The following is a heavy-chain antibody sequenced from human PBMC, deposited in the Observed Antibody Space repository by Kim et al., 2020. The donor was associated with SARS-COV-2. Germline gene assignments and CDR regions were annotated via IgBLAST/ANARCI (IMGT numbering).Heavy chain of an antibody. CDR1: GYTFTSYG. CDR3: ARGSGGDILTGYRPESKYNWFDP. Sequence: ASVKVSCKASGYTFTSYGISWVRQAPGQGLEWMGWISAYNGNTNYAQKLQGRVTMTTDTSTSTAYMELRSLRSDDTAVYYCARGSGGDILTGYRPESKYNWFDPWGQGTLVTVSS. V-gene: IGHV1-18*01. J-gene: IGHJ5*02. D-gene: IGHD3-9*01. CDR2: ISAYNGNT.